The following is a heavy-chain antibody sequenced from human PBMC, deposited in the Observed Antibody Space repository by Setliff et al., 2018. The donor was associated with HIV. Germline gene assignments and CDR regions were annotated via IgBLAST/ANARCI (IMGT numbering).Heavy chain of an antibody. CDR1: EFTFSNYW. V-gene: IGHV3-74*01. Sequence: GGSLRLSCVASEFTFSNYWMHWVRQAPGKGLEWLSRIKCDGTNTVYADSVKGRFTISRDNVRNTLYLQMNSLGVDDTAVYYCARAGVWQPDAFDIWGQGTMVTVSS. CDR3: ARAGVWQPDAFDI. CDR2: IKCDGTNT. D-gene: IGHD6-6*01. J-gene: IGHJ3*02.